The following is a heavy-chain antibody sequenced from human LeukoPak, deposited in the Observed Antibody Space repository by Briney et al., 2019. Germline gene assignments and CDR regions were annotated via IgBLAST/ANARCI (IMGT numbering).Heavy chain of an antibody. V-gene: IGHV3-7*01. CDR2: IKPDGSER. CDR3: GGKGMTASGYYFDY. Sequence: PGGSLRLSCAASGVSFRGHWMSWVRQAPGKGLEWLANIKPDGSERRYVDSVKGRFTISRDDAKNSVYLEMNSLRVEDMAVYYFGGKGMTASGYYFDYWGQGTLVTVSS. J-gene: IGHJ4*02. D-gene: IGHD6-13*01. CDR1: GVSFRGHW.